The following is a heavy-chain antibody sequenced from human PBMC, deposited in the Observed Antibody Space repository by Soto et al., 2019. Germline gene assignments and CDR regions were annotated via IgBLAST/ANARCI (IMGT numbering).Heavy chain of an antibody. Sequence: QVQLVQSGAEVKKPGASVKVSCKASGYTFTSYDINWVRQATGQGLEWMGWMNPNSGNTVYAQKFQGRGTMNRNTPISTTYMELSSLRSEATAGYFCARERTRGFDPWGQGTLVTVSS. J-gene: IGHJ5*02. CDR3: ARERTRGFDP. CDR1: GYTFTSYD. CDR2: MNPNSGNT. V-gene: IGHV1-8*01.